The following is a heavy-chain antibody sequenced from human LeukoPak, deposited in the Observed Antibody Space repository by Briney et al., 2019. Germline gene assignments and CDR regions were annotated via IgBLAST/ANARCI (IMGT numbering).Heavy chain of an antibody. V-gene: IGHV3-33*03. CDR3: ARSGSSGWYDY. J-gene: IGHJ4*02. D-gene: IGHD6-19*01. CDR1: GFTFSSYG. Sequence: GGSLRLSCAASGFTFSSYGMHWVRQAPGKGLEWVAVIWYDGSNKYYADSVKGRFTISRDNAKNTLYLQMNSLRAEDTAVYYCARSGSSGWYDYWGQGTLVTVSS. CDR2: IWYDGSNK.